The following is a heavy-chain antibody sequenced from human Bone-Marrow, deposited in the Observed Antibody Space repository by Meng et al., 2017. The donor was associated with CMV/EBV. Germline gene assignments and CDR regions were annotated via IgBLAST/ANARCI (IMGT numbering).Heavy chain of an antibody. D-gene: IGHD6-6*01. Sequence: ASVKVSCKASGYTFTSYGISWVRQAPGQGLEWMGWISAYNGNTNYAQKLQGRVTMTTDTSTSTAYMELRSLRSDDTAVYYCARRVAAPPYYGMDVWGQGTTVTVSS. CDR1: GYTFTSYG. CDR2: ISAYNGNT. J-gene: IGHJ6*02. V-gene: IGHV1-18*01. CDR3: ARRVAAPPYYGMDV.